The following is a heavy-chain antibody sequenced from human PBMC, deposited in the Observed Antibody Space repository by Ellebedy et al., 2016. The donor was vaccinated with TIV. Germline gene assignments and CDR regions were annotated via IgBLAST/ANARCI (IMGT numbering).Heavy chain of an antibody. CDR3: ARVGRSGWKGKWFDP. CDR1: GLILTGYE. J-gene: IGHJ5*02. Sequence: GGSLRLSCAASGLILTGYEMNWVRQAPGKGLEWVSYIDSSGSTIHYADSVKGRFTISRDNARNLLYLQMSSLRAEDTAVYYCARVGRSGWKGKWFDPWGQGTLVTVSS. D-gene: IGHD6-19*01. V-gene: IGHV3-48*03. CDR2: IDSSGSTI.